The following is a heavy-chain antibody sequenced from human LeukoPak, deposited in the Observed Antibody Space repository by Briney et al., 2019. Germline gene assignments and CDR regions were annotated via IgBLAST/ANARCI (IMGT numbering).Heavy chain of an antibody. CDR2: IYYSGST. J-gene: IGHJ4*02. Sequence: SETLSLTCTVSGGSISSGGYYWSWIRQHPRKGLEWIGYIYYSGSTYYNPSLKSRATISVDTSKNQFSLKLSSVTAADTAVYYCARAGPYYYGSGSYFHPNPDYWGQGTLVTVSS. CDR3: ARAGPYYYGSGSYFHPNPDY. D-gene: IGHD3-10*01. CDR1: GGSISSGGYY. V-gene: IGHV4-31*03.